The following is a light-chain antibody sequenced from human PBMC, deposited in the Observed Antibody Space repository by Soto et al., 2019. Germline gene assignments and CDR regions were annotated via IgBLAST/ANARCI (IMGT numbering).Light chain of an antibody. CDR2: EVS. J-gene: IGLJ3*02. V-gene: IGLV2-14*01. CDR1: SNDVGGYNY. Sequence: QSALTQPASVSGSPGQSITISCTGTSNDVGGYNYVSWYQHHPGKAPKLMIYEVSNRPSGVSIRFSGSKSGNTASLTISGLRAEDEADYYCTSYTSSCTLVFGGGTKLTVL. CDR3: TSYTSSCTLV.